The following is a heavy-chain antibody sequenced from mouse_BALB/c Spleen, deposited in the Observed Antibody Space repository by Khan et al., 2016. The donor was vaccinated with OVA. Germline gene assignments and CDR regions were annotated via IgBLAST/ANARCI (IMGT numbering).Heavy chain of an antibody. D-gene: IGHD1-1*01. CDR3: ARIYRSDFDY. Sequence: VQLQQSGPELVKPGASVKISCKASGYSFTGYFMNWVKQSHGKSLEWIGRINPHIGETFYNQKFTGKATLTIDESYSTAHMELQTLASEDSAVYYCARIYRSDFDYWGQGTTLTVSS. CDR2: INPHIGET. V-gene: IGHV1-20*02. CDR1: GYSFTGYF. J-gene: IGHJ2*01.